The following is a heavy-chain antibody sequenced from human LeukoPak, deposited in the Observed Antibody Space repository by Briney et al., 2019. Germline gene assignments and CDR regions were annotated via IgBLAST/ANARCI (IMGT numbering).Heavy chain of an antibody. Sequence: SETLSLTCTVSGDSISSNSHSWGWIRQSPGKGLDWIGSLYYSGSTNYNPSLKSRVTISVDTSKNQFSLKLSSVTAADTAVYYCARGRGTLRVYYGMDVWGQGTTVTVSS. CDR2: LYYSGST. D-gene: IGHD1-1*01. CDR3: ARGRGTLRVYYGMDV. J-gene: IGHJ6*02. CDR1: GDSISSNSHS. V-gene: IGHV4-39*07.